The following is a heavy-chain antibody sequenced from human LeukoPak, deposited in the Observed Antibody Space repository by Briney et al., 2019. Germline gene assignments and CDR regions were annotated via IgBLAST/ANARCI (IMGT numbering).Heavy chain of an antibody. CDR3: ARAGAGQLWLKVDYYYYMDV. CDR1: GYSFTAYD. D-gene: IGHD5-18*01. V-gene: IGHV1-8*01. CDR2: INPNTGLT. J-gene: IGHJ6*03. Sequence: ASVKVSCKASGYSFTAYDINWVRQATGQGLEWIGYINPNTGLTEYAQKFQGRVSLTRDTSISTAYMELSRLRSDDTAVYYCARAGAGQLWLKVDYYYYMDVWGKGTTVTVSS.